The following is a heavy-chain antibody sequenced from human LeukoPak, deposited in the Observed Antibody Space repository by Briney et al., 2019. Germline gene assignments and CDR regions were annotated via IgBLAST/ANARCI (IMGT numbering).Heavy chain of an antibody. CDR1: GFTFSSYA. J-gene: IGHJ4*02. D-gene: IGHD3-10*01. V-gene: IGHV3-23*01. CDR3: AIVFSSQAGLLWFGESLHFDY. CDR2: ISGSGGST. Sequence: GSLNLSCAASGFTFSSYAMSWVRQAPGKGLEWVSAISGSGGSTYYADSVKGRFTISRDNSKNTLYLQMNSLRAEDTAVYYCAIVFSSQAGLLWFGESLHFDYWGQGTLVTVSS.